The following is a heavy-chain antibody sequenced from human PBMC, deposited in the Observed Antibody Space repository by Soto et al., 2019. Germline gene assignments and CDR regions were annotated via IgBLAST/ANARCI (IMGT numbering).Heavy chain of an antibody. V-gene: IGHV3-53*01. D-gene: IGHD6-19*01. J-gene: IGHJ3*01. CDR3: AKSGGNGWFADAFDV. Sequence: RRLSCAGSGFIVSSYYMSWVRQAPGKGLEWISVIYSGGSTYYADSVKGRFTISRDNSENTLYLQLNSLRAEDTAVYYCAKSGGNGWFADAFDVWGHGTMVTVSS. CDR1: GFIVSSYY. CDR2: IYSGGST.